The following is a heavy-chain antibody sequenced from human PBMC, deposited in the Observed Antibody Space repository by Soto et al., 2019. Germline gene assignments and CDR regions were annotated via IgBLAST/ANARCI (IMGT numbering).Heavy chain of an antibody. D-gene: IGHD6-13*01. CDR2: IYYSGST. Sequence: SLSLTCTVSGGSISSGGYYWSWILQHPGKGLEWIGYIYYSGSTYYNPSLKSRVTISVDTSKNQFSLKLSSVTAADTAVYYCARDIQGIAAAGTAYYYYGMDVWGQGTTVTVSS. CDR1: GGSISSGGYY. CDR3: ARDIQGIAAAGTAYYYYGMDV. J-gene: IGHJ6*02. V-gene: IGHV4-31*03.